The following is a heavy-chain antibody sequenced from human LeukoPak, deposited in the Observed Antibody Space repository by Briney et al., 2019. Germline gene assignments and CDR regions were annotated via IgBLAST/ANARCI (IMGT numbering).Heavy chain of an antibody. Sequence: GASVKVSCKASGGIFSSYAISWVRQAPGQGLEWMGGIIPIFGTANYAQKFQGRVTITADESTSTAYMELSSLRSEDTAVYYCARGRWSTTTASYYFDSWGQGSLVTVS. CDR3: ARGRWSTTTASYYFDS. CDR1: GGIFSSYA. CDR2: IIPIFGTA. D-gene: IGHD5/OR15-5a*01. J-gene: IGHJ4*02. V-gene: IGHV1-69*13.